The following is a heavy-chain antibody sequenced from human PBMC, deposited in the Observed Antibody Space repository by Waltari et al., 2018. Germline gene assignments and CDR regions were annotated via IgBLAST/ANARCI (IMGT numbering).Heavy chain of an antibody. Sequence: QVQLVQSGAEVKKPGASVKVSCKASVYTFPGSDITWVRQAPGQGLEWMGRINHNSGGTNYAQKCQGRVTMTRDTSISTAYMELSRLRSDDTAVYYCARYSSSLDYWGQGTLVTVSS. CDR1: VYTFPGSD. D-gene: IGHD6-13*01. CDR2: INHNSGGT. V-gene: IGHV1-2*06. J-gene: IGHJ4*02. CDR3: ARYSSSLDY.